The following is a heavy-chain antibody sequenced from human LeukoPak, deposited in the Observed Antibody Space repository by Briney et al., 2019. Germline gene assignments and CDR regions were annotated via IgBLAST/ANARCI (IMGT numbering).Heavy chain of an antibody. CDR2: VDYSGRS. Sequence: SETLSLTCTVSGVSTNTYYYWSWMRQPPGKGLEWMGYVDYSGRSKYSPSLKSRVTISVDTTKCQFSLDLTSVTAADTAVYYCATNIPTPTTSPPLGYWGQGTLVTVSS. D-gene: IGHD1-26*01. CDR3: ATNIPTPTTSPPLGY. CDR1: GVSTNTYYY. J-gene: IGHJ4*02. V-gene: IGHV4-59*08.